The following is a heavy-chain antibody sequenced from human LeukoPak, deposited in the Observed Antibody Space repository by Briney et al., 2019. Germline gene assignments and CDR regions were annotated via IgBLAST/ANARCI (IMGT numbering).Heavy chain of an antibody. D-gene: IGHD2-2*01. CDR1: GFTFSNYW. CDR2: INSDGRST. CDR3: AREKEGYCSRTSCYLDYYYYYMDV. J-gene: IGHJ6*03. Sequence: PGGSLRLSCAASGFTFSNYWMHWVRQAPGKGLVWVSRINSDGRSTNYADSVKGRFTISRDNAKNTLYLQMNSLRAEDTAVYYCAREKEGYCSRTSCYLDYYYYYMDVWGKGTTVTISS. V-gene: IGHV3-74*01.